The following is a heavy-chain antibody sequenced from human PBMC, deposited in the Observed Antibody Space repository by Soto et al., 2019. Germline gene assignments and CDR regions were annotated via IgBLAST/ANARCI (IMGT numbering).Heavy chain of an antibody. Sequence: GGSLRLSCTASGFSFSDYSFNWVRQAPGKGLEWVSSITQTGTNAYYADSVKGRFTISKDSADNSLILQMTSLRAEDTAVYHCARARGNDWYSDYWGQGTMVTVSS. D-gene: IGHD2-21*02. CDR1: GFSFSDYS. CDR3: ARARGNDWYSDY. V-gene: IGHV3-21*06. CDR2: ITQTGTNA. J-gene: IGHJ4*02.